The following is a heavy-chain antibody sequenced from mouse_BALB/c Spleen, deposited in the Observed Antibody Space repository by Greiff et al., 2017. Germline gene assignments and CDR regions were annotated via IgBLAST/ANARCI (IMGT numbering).Heavy chain of an antibody. CDR1: GFTFSNYW. CDR2: IRLKSNNYAT. V-gene: IGHV6-6*02. Sequence: EVQLVESGGGLVQPGGSMKLSCVASGFTFSNYWMNWVRQSPEKGLEWVAEIRLKSNNYATHYAESVKGRFTISRDDSKSSVYLQMNNLRAEDTGIYYCTPYRYDYAMDYWGQGTSVTVSS. J-gene: IGHJ4*01. CDR3: TPYRYDYAMDY. D-gene: IGHD2-14*01.